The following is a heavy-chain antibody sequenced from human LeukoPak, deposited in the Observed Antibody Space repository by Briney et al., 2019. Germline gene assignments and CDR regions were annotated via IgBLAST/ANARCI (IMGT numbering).Heavy chain of an antibody. CDR1: GYTFTNYD. D-gene: IGHD3-16*01. CDR3: ARDGDNYAVDY. V-gene: IGHV1-18*01. J-gene: IGHJ4*02. CDR2: ISAYNGDT. Sequence: ASVKVSCKASGYTFTNYDISWVRQAPGQGLEWMGWISAYNGDTNYARTFQGRITMTTDSSTSTVYMELRSLRSDDTAVYYCARDGDNYAVDYWGQGTLVTVSS.